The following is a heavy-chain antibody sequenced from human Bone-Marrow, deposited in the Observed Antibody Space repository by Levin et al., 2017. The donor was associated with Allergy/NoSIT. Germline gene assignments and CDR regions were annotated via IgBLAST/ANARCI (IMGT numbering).Heavy chain of an antibody. V-gene: IGHV3-23*01. J-gene: IGHJ4*02. D-gene: IGHD6-19*01. CDR1: GFTFSSYA. CDR3: AKPHSSGWFFDY. Sequence: GESLKISCAASGFTFSSYAMSWVRQAPGKGLEWVSAISGSGGSTYYADSVKGRFTISRDNSKNTLYLQMNSLRAEDTAVYYCAKPHSSGWFFDYWGQGTLVTVSS. CDR2: ISGSGGST.